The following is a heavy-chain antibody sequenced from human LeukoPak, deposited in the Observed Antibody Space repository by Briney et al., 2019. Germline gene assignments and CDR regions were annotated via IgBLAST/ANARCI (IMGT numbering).Heavy chain of an antibody. CDR3: AKDVRRCNGECT. V-gene: IGHV3-30*18. CDR1: GFTFSSYG. CDR2: ISYDGSDT. J-gene: IGHJ5*02. D-gene: IGHD2-8*01. Sequence: GRSLRLSCAASGFTFSSYGIHWVRQAPGKGLEWVAAISYDGSDTYHADSVKGRFTISRDNSKNTLYLQMNSLRAEDTAVYYCAKDVRRCNGECTWGQGTLVTVSS.